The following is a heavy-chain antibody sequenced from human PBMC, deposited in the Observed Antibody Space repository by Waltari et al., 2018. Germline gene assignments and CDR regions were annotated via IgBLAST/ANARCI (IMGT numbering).Heavy chain of an antibody. V-gene: IGHV4-39*07. Sequence: QLQLQESGPGLVKPSETLSLTCTVSGGSISSSSYYWGWLRQPPGKGLEWIGSIYYSGSTYYNPSLKSRVTISVDTSKNQFSLKLSSVTAADTAVYYCARDPRYSSGWDSYWGQGTLVTVSS. J-gene: IGHJ4*02. CDR2: IYYSGST. CDR1: GGSISSSSYY. CDR3: ARDPRYSSGWDSY. D-gene: IGHD6-19*01.